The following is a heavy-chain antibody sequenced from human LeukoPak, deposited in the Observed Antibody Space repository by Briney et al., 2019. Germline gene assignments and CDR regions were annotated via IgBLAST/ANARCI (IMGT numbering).Heavy chain of an antibody. D-gene: IGHD1-26*01. CDR2: ISAGNGNT. J-gene: IGHJ4*02. V-gene: IGHV1-3*01. CDR1: GYTFTSYA. Sequence: GASVTVSCKASGYTFTSYAIHWVRQAPGQRLEWMGWISAGNGNTKYSQNFQGRVTFISNTSATTALMELSSLRSEDAAVYYCARDSGSGNNDYWGQGTLVTVSS. CDR3: ARDSGSGNNDY.